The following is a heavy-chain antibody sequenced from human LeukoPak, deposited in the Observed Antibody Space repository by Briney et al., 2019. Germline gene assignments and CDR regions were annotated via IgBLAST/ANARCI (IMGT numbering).Heavy chain of an antibody. D-gene: IGHD2-2*01. J-gene: IGHJ3*02. Sequence: ASVKVSCKASGYTFTSYGISWVRQAPGQGLEWMGWISAYNGNTNYAQKLQGRVTITRNTSISTAYMELSSLRSEDTAVYYCARGDKYCSSTSCYLDAFDIWGQGTMVTVSS. CDR3: ARGDKYCSSTSCYLDAFDI. V-gene: IGHV1-18*01. CDR2: ISAYNGNT. CDR1: GYTFTSYG.